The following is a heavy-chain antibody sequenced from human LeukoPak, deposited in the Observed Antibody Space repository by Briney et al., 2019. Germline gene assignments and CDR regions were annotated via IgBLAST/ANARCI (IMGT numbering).Heavy chain of an antibody. J-gene: IGHJ4*02. CDR1: GFTFSSYA. D-gene: IGHD2-15*01. CDR3: ARDDVPPGYCSGGSCLTRPPLDY. V-gene: IGHV3-30-3*01. CDR2: ISYDGSNK. Sequence: PGGSLRLSCAASGFTFSSYAMHWVRQAPGKGLEWVAVISYDGSNKYYADSVKGRFTISRDNSKNTLYLQMNSLRAEDTAVYYCARDDVPPGYCSGGSCLTRPPLDYWGQGTLVTVSS.